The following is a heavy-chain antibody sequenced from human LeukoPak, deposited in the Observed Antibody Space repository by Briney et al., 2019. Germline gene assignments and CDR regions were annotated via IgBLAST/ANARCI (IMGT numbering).Heavy chain of an antibody. Sequence: ASVRVSCKASGYTSSTYDINRVRQAPGQGLEWMGWMNPNSGNTGYAQEFQGRVAMTRDTSISTAYMELRSLISDDTAVYYCARGGTIYDTILEDPFDIWGQGTMVTVSS. CDR2: MNPNSGNT. CDR1: GYTSSTYD. J-gene: IGHJ3*02. CDR3: ARGGTIYDTILEDPFDI. V-gene: IGHV1-8*01. D-gene: IGHD3-22*01.